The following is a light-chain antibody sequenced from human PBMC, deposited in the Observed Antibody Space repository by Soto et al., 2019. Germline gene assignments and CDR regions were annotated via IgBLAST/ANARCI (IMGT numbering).Light chain of an antibody. CDR2: DAC. CDR1: QSVSES. Sequence: EILLTESPATLSLSPWEVATPWCMASQSVSESLACYQQTDGQARRLFIYDACTRAGGCQARFGGRGCGTDLLLTISRLAAEYFVVYYCQYRSNWPPTFGQGTRLEIK. J-gene: IGKJ5*01. V-gene: IGKV3-11*01. CDR3: QYRSNWPPT.